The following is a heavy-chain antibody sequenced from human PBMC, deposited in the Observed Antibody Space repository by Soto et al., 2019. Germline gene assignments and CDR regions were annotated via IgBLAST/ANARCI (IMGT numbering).Heavy chain of an antibody. V-gene: IGHV2-5*02. D-gene: IGHD1-7*01. CDR3: ARRNYQPNFDY. CDR1: GFSLSTSGVG. CDR2: IYWDDDK. Sequence: QITLKESGPTLVKPTQTPTLTCTFSGFSLSTSGVGVGWIRQPPGKALEWLALIYWDDDKRYSPSLKSRLTITKDTSKNQVVLTMTNMDPVDTATYYCARRNYQPNFDYWGQGTLVTVSS. J-gene: IGHJ4*02.